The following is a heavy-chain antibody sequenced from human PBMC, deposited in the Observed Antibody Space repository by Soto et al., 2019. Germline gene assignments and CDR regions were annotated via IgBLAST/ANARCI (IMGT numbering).Heavy chain of an antibody. CDR3: VRAVTTLGY. Sequence: EVQLVASGGALVQPGGSLRLSCAASGFTFSSYWIHWVRQAPGKGLVWVSRVNTDGSSTSYADSVKGRFSISRDNAKDTVYLQMNSLRAEDTAVYYCVRAVTTLGYWGQGTLVTVSS. J-gene: IGHJ4*02. CDR2: VNTDGSST. V-gene: IGHV3-74*01. D-gene: IGHD4-17*01. CDR1: GFTFSSYW.